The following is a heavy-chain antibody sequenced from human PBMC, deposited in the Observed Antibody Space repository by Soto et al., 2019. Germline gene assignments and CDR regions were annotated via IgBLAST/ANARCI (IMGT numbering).Heavy chain of an antibody. Sequence: SQTLPLTCASSGDSVSSNSAAWNWIRQSPSRGLEWLGRTYYRSKWYNDYAVSVKSRITINPDTSKNQFSLQLNSVTPEDTAVNFCSIEIVDDCSGCRGYYDFWGQGTLVTVSS. CDR1: GDSVSSNSAA. J-gene: IGHJ4*02. V-gene: IGHV6-1*01. D-gene: IGHD2-15*01. CDR3: SIEIVDDCSGCRGYYDF. CDR2: TYYRSKWYN.